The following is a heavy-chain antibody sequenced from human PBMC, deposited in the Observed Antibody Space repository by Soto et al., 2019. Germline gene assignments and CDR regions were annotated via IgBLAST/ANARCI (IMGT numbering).Heavy chain of an antibody. V-gene: IGHV4-4*02. J-gene: IGHJ6*02. Sequence: PSETLSLTCAVSGGSISSSNWWSWVRQPPGKGLEWIGEIYHSGSTNYNPSLKSRVTISVDKSKNQFSLKLSSVTAADTAVYYCARRFWSANTQTYYYGMDVWGQGTTVTSP. CDR1: GGSISSSNW. CDR2: IYHSGST. D-gene: IGHD3-3*01. CDR3: ARRFWSANTQTYYYGMDV.